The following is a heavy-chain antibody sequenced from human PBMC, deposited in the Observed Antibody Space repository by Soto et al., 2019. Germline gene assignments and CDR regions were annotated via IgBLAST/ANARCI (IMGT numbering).Heavy chain of an antibody. J-gene: IGHJ4*02. V-gene: IGHV1-18*01. CDR2: ISTYNGNT. CDR1: GYTFITYG. D-gene: IGHD3-22*01. Sequence: QVQLVQSGAEVKKPGASVKVSCQASGYTFITYGVSWVRQAPGQGLDWLGWISTYNGNTRYAERLQGRVTMTTDTTTNTAYMELRNLRSDDTAVYYCARGPTDYYVNSANYFFDYWGQGTLVTVSS. CDR3: ARGPTDYYVNSANYFFDY.